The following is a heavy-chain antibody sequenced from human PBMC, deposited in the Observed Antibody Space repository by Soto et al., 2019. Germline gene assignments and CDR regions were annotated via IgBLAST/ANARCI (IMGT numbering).Heavy chain of an antibody. J-gene: IGHJ4*02. D-gene: IGHD3-3*01. Sequence: ASVKVSCKASGYTFTSYGISWVRQAPGQGLEWMGWISAYNGNTNYAQKLQGRVTMTTDTSTSTAYMELRSPRSDDTAVYYCARISQSDFWSGYYYFFDYWGQGTRVTVSS. CDR2: ISAYNGNT. CDR3: ARISQSDFWSGYYYFFDY. CDR1: GYTFTSYG. V-gene: IGHV1-18*01.